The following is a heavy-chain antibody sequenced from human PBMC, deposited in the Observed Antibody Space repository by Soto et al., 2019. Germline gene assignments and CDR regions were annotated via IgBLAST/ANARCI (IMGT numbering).Heavy chain of an antibody. J-gene: IGHJ4*02. V-gene: IGHV4-34*01. CDR3: ARAALRYCIGGSCFTGRGY. D-gene: IGHD2-15*01. CDR1: GGSFSGYY. CDR2: INHSGST. Sequence: QVQLQQWGAGLLKPSETLSLTCAVYGGSFSGYYWSWIRQPPGKGLERIGEINHSGSTNYNPSLKSRVPISLSTFKNQFSLGLRSVTAAATAVYYCARAALRYCIGGSCFTGRGYWGQGSLVTFS.